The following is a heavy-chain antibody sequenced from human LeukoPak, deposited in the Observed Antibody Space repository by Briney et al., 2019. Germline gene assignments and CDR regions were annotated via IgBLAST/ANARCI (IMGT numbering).Heavy chain of an antibody. J-gene: IGHJ4*02. CDR3: GRSMKQLVLEY. CDR2: ISHDGSSK. CDR1: GFTFSNAW. Sequence: QAGGSLRLSCAASGFTFSNAWMSWVRQAPGKGLEWVAVISHDGSSKYYAGSVKGRFTISRDNSKNSLYLQMLSLGPEDTAVYYCGRSMKQLVLEYWGQGTLVTVSS. V-gene: IGHV3-30-3*01. D-gene: IGHD2/OR15-2a*01.